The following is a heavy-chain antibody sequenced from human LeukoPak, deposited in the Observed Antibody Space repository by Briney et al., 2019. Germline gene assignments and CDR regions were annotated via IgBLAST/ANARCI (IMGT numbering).Heavy chain of an antibody. CDR2: INAVNGNT. CDR3: ARGPRAAADDY. J-gene: IGHJ4*02. D-gene: IGHD6-13*01. V-gene: IGHV1-3*01. CDR1: GYTFINYA. Sequence: ASVKVSCRASGYTFINYAINWGRQAPGQRLEWVGWINAVNGNTKYSPKFQGRVSITRDTSASTAYMELSSLTSEDTAVYYCARGPRAAADDYWGQGTLVTVSS.